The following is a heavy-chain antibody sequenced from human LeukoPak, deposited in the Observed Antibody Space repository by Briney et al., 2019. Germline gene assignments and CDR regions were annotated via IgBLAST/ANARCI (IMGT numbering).Heavy chain of an antibody. CDR1: GDSVSSNSGV. J-gene: IGHJ4*02. D-gene: IGHD6-19*01. Sequence: SQTLSLTCTISGDSVSSNSGVWNRIRQSPSRGLEWLGRTYYRSNWFNDYAVTVRSRMSINPDTSKNQFSLQLNSVTPEDTAVYYCARGSSDFDYWGQGTLVTVSS. CDR3: ARGSSDFDY. V-gene: IGHV6-1*01. CDR2: TYYRSNWFN.